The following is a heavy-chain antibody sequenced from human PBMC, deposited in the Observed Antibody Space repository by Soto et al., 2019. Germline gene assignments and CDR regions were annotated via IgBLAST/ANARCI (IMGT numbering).Heavy chain of an antibody. Sequence: EVQLLESGGGLVQPGGSLRLSCAASGFTFSSCAMSWVRQAPGKGLEWVSTLTGSGGSTYYADSVKGHFTISRDNSKNTLYLQMNSLRAEGTALYYCAKNSGYDYYYRLDVWGQGTKVTVSS. CDR3: AKNSGYDYYYRLDV. D-gene: IGHD5-12*01. V-gene: IGHV3-23*01. J-gene: IGHJ6*02. CDR2: LTGSGGST. CDR1: GFTFSSCA.